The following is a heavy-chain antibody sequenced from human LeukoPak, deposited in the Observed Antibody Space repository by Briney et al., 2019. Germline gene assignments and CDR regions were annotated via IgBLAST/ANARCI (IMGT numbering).Heavy chain of an antibody. V-gene: IGHV3-30*04. CDR3: ARISLPDILWSGYEGLDY. D-gene: IGHD3-3*01. CDR2: ISYDGSNK. J-gene: IGHJ4*02. CDR1: VGSFSGYS. Sequence: LSLTCAVYVGSFSGYSWTWVRQAPGKGLEWVAVISYDGSNKYYADSVNGRFTISRDNSKNTLNLQMNSLRAEDTAMYYCARISLPDILWSGYEGLDYWGQRTLVTVSS.